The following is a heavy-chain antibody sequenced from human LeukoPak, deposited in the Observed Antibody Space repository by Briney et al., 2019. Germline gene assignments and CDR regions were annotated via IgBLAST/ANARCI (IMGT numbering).Heavy chain of an antibody. CDR2: SGGDGGST. CDR3: AKALNYWYFDL. J-gene: IGHJ2*01. CDR1: GFTFSSYD. V-gene: IGHV3-23*01. Sequence: PGGSLRLSCAASGFTFSSYDMSWVRQAPGQGLEWVSASGGDGGSTYADSVKGRFTISRDNSKNTLYLQMNSLRAEDTATYYCAKALNYWYFDLWGRGNLVTVSS.